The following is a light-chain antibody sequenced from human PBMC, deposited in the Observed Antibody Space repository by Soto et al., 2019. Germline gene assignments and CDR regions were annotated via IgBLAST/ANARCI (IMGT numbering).Light chain of an antibody. CDR2: GAS. J-gene: IGKJ4*01. CDR1: QSVSNNY. Sequence: EIVLTQSPGTLSLSPGERATLSCRASQSVSNNYLAWYQQRPGQAPRLLIYGASSRATGIPDRFSGSGSGTDFTLTISRLEPEDFAVYSCQQYAGSPLTFGGGTKVEIK. V-gene: IGKV3-20*01. CDR3: QQYAGSPLT.